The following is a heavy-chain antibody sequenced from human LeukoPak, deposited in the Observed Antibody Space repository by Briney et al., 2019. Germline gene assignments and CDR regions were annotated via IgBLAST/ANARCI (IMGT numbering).Heavy chain of an antibody. Sequence: PGGSLRLSCAASGFTFSSYAMSWVRQAPGKGLEWVSAISGSGGSTYYADSVKGRFTISRDNSKNTLYLQMNSLRAEDTAVYYCARSYCGGDCFTMTYGMDVWGQGTTVTVSS. V-gene: IGHV3-23*01. CDR2: ISGSGGST. D-gene: IGHD2-21*02. J-gene: IGHJ6*02. CDR3: ARSYCGGDCFTMTYGMDV. CDR1: GFTFSSYA.